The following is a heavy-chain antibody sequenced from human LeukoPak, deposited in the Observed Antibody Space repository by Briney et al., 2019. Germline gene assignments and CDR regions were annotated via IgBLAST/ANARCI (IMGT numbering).Heavy chain of an antibody. CDR3: ARDSDSYGPDFDY. D-gene: IGHD5-18*01. V-gene: IGHV4-4*07. Sequence: SETLSLTCTVSGGSISRYYWSWIRQPAGKGLEWIGRIYTSGSTNYNPSLKSRVIMSVDTSKNQFSLKLSSVTAEDTAIYYCARDSDSYGPDFDYWGQGTLVTVSS. J-gene: IGHJ4*02. CDR2: IYTSGST. CDR1: GGSISRYY.